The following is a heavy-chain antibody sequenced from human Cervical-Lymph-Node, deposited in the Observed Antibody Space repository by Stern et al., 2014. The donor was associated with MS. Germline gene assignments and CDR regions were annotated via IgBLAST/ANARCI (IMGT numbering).Heavy chain of an antibody. J-gene: IGHJ4*02. V-gene: IGHV3-53*01. CDR1: GVTVRRDY. CDR2: ITTIEST. CDR3: ARDTSSPERSDW. D-gene: IGHD1-1*01. Sequence: EVQLVESGGGVIQPGGSLRLSCTASGVTVRRDYMTWVRQAPGKGLEWVSLITTIESTFYTDSVKGRFTISRDDSKNTVYLHMTSLRAEDTAMYYCARDTSSPERSDWWGQGTLVTVSS.